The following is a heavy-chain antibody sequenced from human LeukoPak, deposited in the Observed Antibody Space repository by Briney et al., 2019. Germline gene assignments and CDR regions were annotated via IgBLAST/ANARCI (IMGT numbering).Heavy chain of an antibody. V-gene: IGHV3-74*01. CDR1: GFTFSSYW. J-gene: IGHJ4*02. CDR2: INSDGSST. D-gene: IGHD4-17*01. CDR3: ARRYGDFSPDDY. Sequence: GGSLRLSCAASGFTFSSYWMHWVRQAPGKGLVWVSRINSDGSSTSYADSVKGRFTISRDNAKNTLYLQMNSLRAEDTAVYYCARRYGDFSPDDYWGQGTLVTVSS.